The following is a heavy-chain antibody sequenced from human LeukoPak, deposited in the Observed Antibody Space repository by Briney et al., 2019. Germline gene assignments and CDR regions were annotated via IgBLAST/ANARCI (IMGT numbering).Heavy chain of an antibody. CDR2: IYYTGST. D-gene: IGHD1-26*01. V-gene: IGHV4-59*01. Sequence: SETLSLTCTVSGGSISSYYWSWIRQPPGKGLEWIGYIYYTGSTNYNPSLKSRVTISLDTSKNQFSLRLSSVTAADTAVYYCARGTDNIVGATYGFWGQGTLVTVSS. CDR3: ARGTDNIVGATYGF. CDR1: GGSISSYY. J-gene: IGHJ4*02.